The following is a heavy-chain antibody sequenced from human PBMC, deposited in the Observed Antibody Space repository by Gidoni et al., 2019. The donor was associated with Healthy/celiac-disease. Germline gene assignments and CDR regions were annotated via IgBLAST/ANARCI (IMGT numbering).Heavy chain of an antibody. CDR1: GGSISSSSYY. CDR3: ARPGEYCSSTSCYGAFDI. D-gene: IGHD2-2*01. Sequence: QLQLQESGPGLVKPSETLSLTCTVSGGSISSSSYYWGWIRQPPGKGLEWIGSIYYSGSTYYNPSLKSRVTISVDTSKNQFSLKLSSVTAADTAVYYCARPGEYCSSTSCYGAFDIWGQGTMVTVSS. J-gene: IGHJ3*02. CDR2: IYYSGST. V-gene: IGHV4-39*01.